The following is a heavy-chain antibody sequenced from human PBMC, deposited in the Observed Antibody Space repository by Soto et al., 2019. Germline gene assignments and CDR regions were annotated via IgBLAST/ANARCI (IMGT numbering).Heavy chain of an antibody. Sequence: PSETLSLTCTVSGGSVSSGSHYWSWIRQPPGKRLEWVGYVYYSGSTNYNPSLQSRVTISVDTSKNQFSLKLNSVTAADTGVYYCARGHDFWSGFSYFDYWGQGTLVTVSS. V-gene: IGHV4-61*01. D-gene: IGHD3-3*01. CDR3: ARGHDFWSGFSYFDY. CDR2: VYYSGST. CDR1: GGSVSSGSHY. J-gene: IGHJ4*02.